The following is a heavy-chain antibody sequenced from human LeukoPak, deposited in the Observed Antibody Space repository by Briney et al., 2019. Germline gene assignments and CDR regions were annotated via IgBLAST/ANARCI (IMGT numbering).Heavy chain of an antibody. J-gene: IGHJ2*01. Sequence: WASMKVSCKASGGTFSSYAISWVRQAPGQGLEWMGGIIPVFGTANYAQKFQGRVTITTDESTSTAYMELSSLRSEDTAVYYCARDQEAAADPGTSSGYFDLWGRGTLVTVSS. CDR3: ARDQEAAADPGTSSGYFDL. V-gene: IGHV1-69*05. CDR2: IIPVFGTA. D-gene: IGHD6-13*01. CDR1: GGTFSSYA.